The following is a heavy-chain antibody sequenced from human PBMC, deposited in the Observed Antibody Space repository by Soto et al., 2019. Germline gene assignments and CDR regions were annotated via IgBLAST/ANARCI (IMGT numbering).Heavy chain of an antibody. CDR1: GYTFTGYY. Sequence: SVKVSCTASGYTFTGYYMHWVRQAPGQGLEWMGWINPNSGGTNYAQKFQGWVTMTRDTSISTAYMELSRLRSDDTAVYYCARGGVRDGIAARFTDYWGQGTLVTVSS. CDR3: ARGGVRDGIAARFTDY. D-gene: IGHD6-6*01. V-gene: IGHV1-2*04. CDR2: INPNSGGT. J-gene: IGHJ4*02.